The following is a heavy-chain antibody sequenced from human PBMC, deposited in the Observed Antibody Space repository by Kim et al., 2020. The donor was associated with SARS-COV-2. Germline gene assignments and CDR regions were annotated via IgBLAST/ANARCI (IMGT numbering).Heavy chain of an antibody. CDR1: GFTFSSYG. D-gene: IGHD4-17*01. CDR2: ISYDGSNK. Sequence: GGSLRLSCAASGFTFSSYGMHWVRQAPGKGLEWVAVISYDGSNKYYADSVKGRFTISRDNSKNTLYLQMNSLRAEDTAVYYCAKDGGPSGDYNTYDYWGQGTLVTVSS. J-gene: IGHJ4*02. CDR3: AKDGGPSGDYNTYDY. V-gene: IGHV3-30*18.